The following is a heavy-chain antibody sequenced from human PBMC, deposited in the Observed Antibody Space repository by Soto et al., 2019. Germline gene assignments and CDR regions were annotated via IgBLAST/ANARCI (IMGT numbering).Heavy chain of an antibody. Sequence: SETLSLTGTVSGGSVSSGSYYWCWIRQPPGKGLEWIGYIYYSGSTNYNPSLKSRVTISVDTSKNQFSLKLSSVTAADTAVYYCAREERVYDSSGYTYYYYGMDVWGQGTPVT. CDR1: GGSVSSGSYY. D-gene: IGHD3-22*01. V-gene: IGHV4-61*01. CDR3: AREERVYDSSGYTYYYYGMDV. CDR2: IYYSGST. J-gene: IGHJ6*02.